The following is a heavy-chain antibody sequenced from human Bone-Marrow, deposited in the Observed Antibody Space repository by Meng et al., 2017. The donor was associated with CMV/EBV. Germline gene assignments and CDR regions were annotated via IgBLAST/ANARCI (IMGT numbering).Heavy chain of an antibody. D-gene: IGHD2-2*02. J-gene: IGHJ4*02. V-gene: IGHV3-72*01. CDR2: TRNKANSYTT. CDR1: GFTFSEHY. CDR3: ARSCSRSSCYNGEY. Sequence: GESLKISCAASGFTFSEHYMNWVRQAPGKGLEWVGRTRNKANSYTTEYAASVKGRFIVSRDESKNSLYLQMNSLKTEDTAVYYWARSCSRSSCYNGEYWGQGTLVSVSS.